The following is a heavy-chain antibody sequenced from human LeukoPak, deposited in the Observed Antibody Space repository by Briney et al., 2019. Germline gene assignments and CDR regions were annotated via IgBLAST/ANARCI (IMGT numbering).Heavy chain of an antibody. Sequence: HPGGSLRLSCAAFRFTFSNYAMHWVRQAPGKGLEWVAVISYDGSNKYYADSVKGRFTISRDNSKNTLYLQMNSLRTEDTAVYYCAKAGPQKPVPPDGWFDPWGQGTLVTVSS. CDR1: RFTFSNYA. V-gene: IGHV3-30*18. CDR2: ISYDGSNK. CDR3: AKAGPQKPVPPDGWFDP. J-gene: IGHJ5*02. D-gene: IGHD1-14*01.